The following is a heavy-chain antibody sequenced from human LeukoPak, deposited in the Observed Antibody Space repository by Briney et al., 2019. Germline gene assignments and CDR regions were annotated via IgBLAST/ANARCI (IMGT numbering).Heavy chain of an antibody. CDR3: ARDVNYGSGSYLGVYYGLDV. V-gene: IGHV1-18*04. CDR1: GYTFTSYG. CDR2: ISAYNGNT. Sequence: GASVKVSCTASGYTFTSYGISWVRQAPGQGLEWMGWISAYNGNTNYAQKLQGRVTMTTDTSTSTAYMELRSLRSDDTAVYYCARDVNYGSGSYLGVYYGLDVWGKGTTVTVSS. J-gene: IGHJ6*04. D-gene: IGHD3-10*01.